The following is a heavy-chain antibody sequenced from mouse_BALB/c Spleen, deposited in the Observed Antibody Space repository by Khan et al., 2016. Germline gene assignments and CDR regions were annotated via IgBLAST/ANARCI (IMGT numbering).Heavy chain of an antibody. CDR1: GFTFSSYT. CDR2: ISNGGGST. CDR3: ARHYYGSSYYFDY. Sequence: EVELVESGGGLVQPGGSLKLSCAASGFTFSSYTMSWVRQTPEKRLEWVAYISNGGGSTYYPDTVKGRFTISRDNAKNTLYLQRSSLKSEDTAMYYCARHYYGSSYYFDYWGQGTTLTVSS. V-gene: IGHV5-12-2*01. D-gene: IGHD1-1*01. J-gene: IGHJ2*01.